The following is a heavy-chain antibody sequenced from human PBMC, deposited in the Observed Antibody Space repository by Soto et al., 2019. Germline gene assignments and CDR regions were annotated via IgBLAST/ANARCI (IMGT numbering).Heavy chain of an antibody. CDR3: VRDLSAYNLFDL. CDR2: ISGDRSYI. Sequence: EVQLVESGGGPAKSGGSLRLSCAASGFYFVSYTMNWVRQAPGKGLEWVSSISGDRSYIYYADSVKGRFTISRDNAKNSLFLQMNSLRVEDTAAYYCVRDLSAYNLFDLWGPGTLVTVSS. V-gene: IGHV3-21*01. J-gene: IGHJ5*01. CDR1: GFYFVSYT.